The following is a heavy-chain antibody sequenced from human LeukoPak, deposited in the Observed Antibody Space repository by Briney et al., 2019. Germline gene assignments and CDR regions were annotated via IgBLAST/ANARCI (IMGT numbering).Heavy chain of an antibody. CDR3: ARGRATVTTHWFDP. Sequence: ASVNVSCQASGYTFTSYDINWVRQATGQGLEWMGWMNPNSGNTGYAQKFQGRVTITRNTSISAAYMELSSLTSEDTAVYYCARGRATVTTHWFDPWGQGTLVTVSS. J-gene: IGHJ5*02. CDR1: GYTFTSYD. D-gene: IGHD4-11*01. V-gene: IGHV1-8*03. CDR2: MNPNSGNT.